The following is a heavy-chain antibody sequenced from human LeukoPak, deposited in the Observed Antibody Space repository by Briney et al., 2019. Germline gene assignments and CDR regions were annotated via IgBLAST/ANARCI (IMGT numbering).Heavy chain of an antibody. CDR3: TTQRPDFP. CDR1: GFTFSSYN. V-gene: IGHV3-21*03. D-gene: IGHD3-3*01. CDR2: ISINGNYI. J-gene: IGHJ4*02. Sequence: NAGGSLRLSCAASGFTFSSYNMNWVRQAPGKGLEWVSSISINGNYIYYADSVKGRFTISRDNAKNSLYLQMNSLKTEDTAVYYCTTQRPDFPWGQGTLVTVSS.